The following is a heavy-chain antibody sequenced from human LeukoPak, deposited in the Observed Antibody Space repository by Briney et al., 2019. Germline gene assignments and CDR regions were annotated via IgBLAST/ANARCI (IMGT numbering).Heavy chain of an antibody. D-gene: IGHD3-10*01. J-gene: IGHJ4*02. CDR2: INPSGGST. V-gene: IGHV1-46*01. Sequence: ASVKVSCKASGYTFTSYYMHWVRQAPGQGLEWMGIINPSGGSTSYAQKFQGRVTMTRDTSASTVYMELSSLRSEDTAVYYCARASPYYYGSGSYDYWGQGTLVTVSS. CDR3: ARASPYYYGSGSYDY. CDR1: GYTFTSYY.